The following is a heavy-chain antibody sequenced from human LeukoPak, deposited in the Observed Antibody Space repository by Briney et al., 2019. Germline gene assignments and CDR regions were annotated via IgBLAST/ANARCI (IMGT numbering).Heavy chain of an antibody. CDR2: IIWNSDNI. CDR1: GFTFNDHA. Sequence: GRSLRLSCAASGFTFNDHAMYWVRHAPGKGLEWVSGIIWNSDNIGYADSVKGRFTISRDDAKKSLFLQMNSLRTEDTALYYCARASYYYDTTGLGAVDIWGQGTMVTVSS. J-gene: IGHJ3*02. CDR3: ARASYYYDTTGLGAVDI. D-gene: IGHD3-22*01. V-gene: IGHV3-9*01.